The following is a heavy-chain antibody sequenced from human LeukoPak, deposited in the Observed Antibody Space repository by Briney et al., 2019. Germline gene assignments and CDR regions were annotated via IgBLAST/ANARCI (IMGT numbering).Heavy chain of an antibody. CDR2: MNPNSGNT. CDR3: ARGVYSSSSFNYYYYMDV. V-gene: IGHV1-8*03. J-gene: IGHJ6*03. CDR1: GYTFTGYY. D-gene: IGHD6-6*01. Sequence: ASVKVSCKASGYTFTGYYMHWVRQATGQGLEWMGWMNPNSGNTGYAQKFQGRVTITRNTSISTAYMELSSLRSEDTAVYYCARGVYSSSSFNYYYYMDVWGKGTTVTVSS.